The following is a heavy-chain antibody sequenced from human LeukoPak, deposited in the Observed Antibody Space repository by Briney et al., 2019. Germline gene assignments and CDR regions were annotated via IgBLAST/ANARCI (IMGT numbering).Heavy chain of an antibody. J-gene: IGHJ4*02. CDR3: ASLAATTPYYFDY. CDR2: IYHSGST. V-gene: IGHV4-4*02. CDR1: GGSISSSNW. Sequence: PSGTLSLTCAVSGGSISSSNWWSWVRQPPGKGLEWIGEIYHSGSTNYNPSLKSRVTISVDKSKNQFSLKLSSVIAADTAVYYCASLAATTPYYFDYWGQGTLVTVSS. D-gene: IGHD2-15*01.